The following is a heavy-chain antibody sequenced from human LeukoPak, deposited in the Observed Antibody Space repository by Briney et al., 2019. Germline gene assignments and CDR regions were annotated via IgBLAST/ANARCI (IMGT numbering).Heavy chain of an antibody. CDR2: IYSGDST. CDR3: VGRPFYYYGMDV. CDR1: GFTVNSNS. V-gene: IGHV3-53*01. Sequence: GGSLRLSCAASGFTVNSNSMSWVRQTTGKGLECVAAIYSGDSTYYPDSVKGRFSISRDNSKNTLYLQMSSLRAEDTAIYYCVGRPFYYYGMDVWGQGTTVTVSS. J-gene: IGHJ6*02.